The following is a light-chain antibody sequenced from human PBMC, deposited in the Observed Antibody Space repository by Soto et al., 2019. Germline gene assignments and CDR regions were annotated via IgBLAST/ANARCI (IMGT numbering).Light chain of an antibody. J-gene: IGKJ1*01. CDR3: QQCGSLPGT. CDR2: GTS. V-gene: IGKV3-20*01. CDR1: QSISSN. Sequence: EIVMTQSPGTLSLSPGERATLSCRASQSISSNLAWYQQKPGQAPRLLIFGTSSRATGIPDRFIGGGSGTDFTLTISRLEPEDFAVYYCQQCGSLPGTFGQGTKVDIK.